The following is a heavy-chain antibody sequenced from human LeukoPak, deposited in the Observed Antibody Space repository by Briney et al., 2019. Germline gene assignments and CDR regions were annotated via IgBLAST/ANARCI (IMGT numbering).Heavy chain of an antibody. CDR3: TRDKRIVVVTAAIGDY. Sequence: ASGGTTEYAASVKGRFTISRDDSKSIAYLQMNSLKTEDTAVYYCTRDKRIVVVTAAIGDYWGQGTLVTVSS. J-gene: IGHJ4*02. V-gene: IGHV3-49*02. CDR2: ASGGTT. D-gene: IGHD2-2*02.